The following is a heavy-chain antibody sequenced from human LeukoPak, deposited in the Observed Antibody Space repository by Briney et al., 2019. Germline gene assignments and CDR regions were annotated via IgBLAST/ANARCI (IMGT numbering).Heavy chain of an antibody. J-gene: IGHJ4*02. D-gene: IGHD1-26*01. V-gene: IGHV4-31*03. CDR3: ARIVVGATFDY. Sequence: SETLSLTCTVSGGXISSGAYYWSWIRQHPGKGLEWIGYIYYSGGTYYNPSLKSRVTISVDTSKNQFSLNLSSVTAADTAVYYCARIVVGATFDYWGQGTLVTVSS. CDR1: GGXISSGAYY. CDR2: IYYSGGT.